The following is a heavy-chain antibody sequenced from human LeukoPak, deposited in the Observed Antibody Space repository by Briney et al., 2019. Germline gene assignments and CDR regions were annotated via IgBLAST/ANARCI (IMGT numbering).Heavy chain of an antibody. Sequence: GGSLRLSCAASGFTFSSYWMHWVRQAPGKGLVWVSRIKSDGTITSYAESVKGRFTISRDNAKNTLYLQMDSLTAEDTSVYYCARSGYDIIFDYWGQGTLVTVSS. CDR3: ARSGYDIIFDY. V-gene: IGHV3-74*01. CDR1: GFTFSSYW. CDR2: IKSDGTIT. J-gene: IGHJ4*02. D-gene: IGHD5-12*01.